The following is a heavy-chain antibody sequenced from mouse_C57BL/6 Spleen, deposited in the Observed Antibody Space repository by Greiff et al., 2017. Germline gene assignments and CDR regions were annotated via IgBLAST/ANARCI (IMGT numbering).Heavy chain of an antibody. CDR1: GYTFTSYW. Sequence: EVHLVESGTVLARPGASVKMSCKTSGYTFTSYWMHWVKQRPGQGLEWIGAIYPGNSDTSYNQKFKGKAKLTAVTSASTAYMELSSLTNEDAAVYYCTRKGGSDYYFDYWGQGTTLTVSS. J-gene: IGHJ2*01. V-gene: IGHV1-5*01. D-gene: IGHD2-13*01. CDR2: IYPGNSDT. CDR3: TRKGGSDYYFDY.